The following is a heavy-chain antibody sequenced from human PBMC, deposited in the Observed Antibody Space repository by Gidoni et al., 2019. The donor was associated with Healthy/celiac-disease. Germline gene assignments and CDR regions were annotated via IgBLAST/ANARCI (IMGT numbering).Heavy chain of an antibody. CDR3: AKDPKLDYGDYWFDP. V-gene: IGHV3-23*01. CDR1: GFTFISYA. J-gene: IGHJ5*02. Sequence: EVQLLESGGGLVQPGGSLRPSCAASGFTFISYAMSWVRQAPGKGLGWVSAISGSGGSTYYADSVKGRFTISRDNSKNTLYLQMNSLRAEDTAVYYCAKDPKLDYGDYWFDPWGQGTLVTVSS. CDR2: ISGSGGST. D-gene: IGHD4-17*01.